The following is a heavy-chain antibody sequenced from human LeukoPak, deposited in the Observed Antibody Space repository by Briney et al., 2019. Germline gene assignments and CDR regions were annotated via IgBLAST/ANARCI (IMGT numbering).Heavy chain of an antibody. V-gene: IGHV4-61*09. CDR2: IDISGST. Sequence: PSQTLSLTCTVSGGSISSGDYSWTWIREPAGKGLEWIGHIDISGSTKNNPSLKSRVTISIDTSKNQFPLKVSSMPAPDPAVYYCASEPRPPPASPGPNWFDPWGQGTLVPVSS. D-gene: IGHD2-15*01. J-gene: IGHJ5*02. CDR3: ASEPRPPPASPGPNWFDP. CDR1: GGSISSGDYS.